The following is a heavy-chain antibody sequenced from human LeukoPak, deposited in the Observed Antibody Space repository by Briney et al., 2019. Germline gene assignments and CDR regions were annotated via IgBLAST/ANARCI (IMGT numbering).Heavy chain of an antibody. Sequence: GGSLRLSCAASGFTFSDYYMSWIRQAPGKGLEWVSYISSSGSTIYYADSVKGRFSISRDNAKNSLYLQMNSLRAEDTAVYYCARDRNYDGSVYYEDDYFDYWGQGTLVTVSS. CDR1: GFTFSDYY. D-gene: IGHD3-22*01. CDR2: ISSSGSTI. J-gene: IGHJ4*02. V-gene: IGHV3-11*04. CDR3: ARDRNYDGSVYYEDDYFDY.